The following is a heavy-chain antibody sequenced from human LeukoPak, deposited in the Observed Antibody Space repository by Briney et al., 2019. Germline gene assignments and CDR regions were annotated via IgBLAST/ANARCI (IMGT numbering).Heavy chain of an antibody. Sequence: SETLSLTCTVSGGSISSYYWSWIRQPPGKGLEWIGYIYYSGSTNYNPSLKSRVTISVDTSKNQFSLKLSSVTAADPAVYYCARGLMMAVAGRGEFHYWGQGTLVTVSS. V-gene: IGHV4-59*01. J-gene: IGHJ4*02. CDR3: ARGLMMAVAGRGEFHY. D-gene: IGHD6-13*01. CDR1: GGSISSYY. CDR2: IYYSGST.